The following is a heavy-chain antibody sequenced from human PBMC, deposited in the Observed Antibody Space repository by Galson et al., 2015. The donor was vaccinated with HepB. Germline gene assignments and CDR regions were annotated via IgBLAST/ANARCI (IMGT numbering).Heavy chain of an antibody. D-gene: IGHD3-10*01. J-gene: IGHJ4*02. CDR2: ISSSSSTI. Sequence: SLRLSCAASGFTFSSYSMNWVRQAPGKGLEWVSYISSSSSTIYYADSVKGRFTISRDNAKNSLYLQMNSLRDEDTAVYYCARKTYGSGLYYFDYWGQGTLVTVSS. V-gene: IGHV3-48*02. CDR3: ARKTYGSGLYYFDY. CDR1: GFTFSSYS.